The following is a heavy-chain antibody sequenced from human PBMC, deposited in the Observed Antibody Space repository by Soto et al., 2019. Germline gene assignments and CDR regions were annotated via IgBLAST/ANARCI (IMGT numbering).Heavy chain of an antibody. CDR3: ASRPYYYDSSGYYFDY. D-gene: IGHD3-22*01. Sequence: PSETLSLTCTVSGGSISSSSYYWGWIRQPPGKGLEWIGSIYYSGSTYYNPSLKSRVTISVDTSKNQFSLKLSSVTAADTAVYYCASRPYYYDSSGYYFDYWGQGTLVTVSS. CDR1: GGSISSSSYY. J-gene: IGHJ4*02. V-gene: IGHV4-39*01. CDR2: IYYSGST.